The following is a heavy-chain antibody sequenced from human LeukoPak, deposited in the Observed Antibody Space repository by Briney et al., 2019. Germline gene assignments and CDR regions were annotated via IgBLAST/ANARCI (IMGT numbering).Heavy chain of an antibody. CDR3: ARGLYCSGGSCYSYYYYGMDV. Sequence: TSQALSLTCTVSGVSISSGGYYWSWIRQHPGKGLEWIGYIYYSGSTYYNPSLKSRVTISVDTSKNQFSLKLSSVTAADTAVYYCARGLYCSGGSCYSYYYYGMDVWGQGTTVTVSS. V-gene: IGHV4-31*03. CDR1: GVSISSGGYY. CDR2: IYYSGST. J-gene: IGHJ6*02. D-gene: IGHD2-15*01.